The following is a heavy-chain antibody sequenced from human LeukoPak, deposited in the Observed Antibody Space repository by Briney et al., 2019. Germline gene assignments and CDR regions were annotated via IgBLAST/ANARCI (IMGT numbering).Heavy chain of an antibody. D-gene: IGHD5-18*01. Sequence: PGGSLRLSCAASGFTFSTYALSWVRQAPGKGLEWVSAISGSGDTTFYADSVKGRFTISRDNSKNTLYLQMNSLRAEDTAVYYCAKSGYSYGKLDFWGQGTLVTVSS. J-gene: IGHJ4*02. CDR1: GFTFSTYA. CDR3: AKSGYSYGKLDF. V-gene: IGHV3-23*01. CDR2: ISGSGDTT.